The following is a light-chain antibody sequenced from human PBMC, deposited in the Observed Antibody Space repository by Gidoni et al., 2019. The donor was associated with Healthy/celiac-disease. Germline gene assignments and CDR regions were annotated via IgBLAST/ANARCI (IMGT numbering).Light chain of an antibody. CDR1: SSNIGAGYD. V-gene: IGLV1-40*01. CDR3: QSYDSSLSGSDWV. CDR2: GNS. J-gene: IGLJ3*02. Sequence: QSLLTQPPPVSGAPGQRVTISCTWSSSNIGAGYDVHWYQQLPGTAPKLLIYGNSNRPSGVPDRFSGSKSGTSASLAITGLQAEDEADYYCQSYDSSLSGSDWVFGGGTKLTVL.